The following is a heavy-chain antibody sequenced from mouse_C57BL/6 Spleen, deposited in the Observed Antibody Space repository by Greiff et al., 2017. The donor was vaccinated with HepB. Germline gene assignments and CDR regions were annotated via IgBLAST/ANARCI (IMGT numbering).Heavy chain of an antibody. D-gene: IGHD3-2*02. CDR3: TLVGGDSSGYLAY. V-gene: IGHV14-1*01. Sequence: DVKLQESGAELVRPGASVKLSCTASGFNIKDYYMHWVKQRPEQGLEWIGRIDPEDGDTEYAPKFQGKATMTADTSSNTAYLQLSSLTSEDTAVYYCTLVGGDSSGYLAYWGQGTLVTVSA. CDR1: GFNIKDYY. CDR2: IDPEDGDT. J-gene: IGHJ3*01.